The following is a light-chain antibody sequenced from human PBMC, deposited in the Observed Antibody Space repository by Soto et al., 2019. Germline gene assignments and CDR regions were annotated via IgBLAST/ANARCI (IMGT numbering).Light chain of an antibody. V-gene: IGLV1-44*01. J-gene: IGLJ3*02. CDR1: TSDIGSNT. CDR3: EAWDDSLNGPV. CDR2: ANN. Sequence: QAVVTQPPSASGTPGQKITISCSGSTSDIGSNTVNWYQQVPGTAPKLLIYANNQRPSGVPDRFSGSKSGTSASLAISGRHSEDEADYYCEAWDDSLNGPVFGGGTKLTVL.